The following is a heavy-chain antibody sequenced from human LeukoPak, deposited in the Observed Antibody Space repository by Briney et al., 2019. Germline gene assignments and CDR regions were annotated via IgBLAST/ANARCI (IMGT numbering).Heavy chain of an antibody. Sequence: GGSLRLSCAAYGFTFSRHWMTWVRQAPGKGLEWVANIKQDGSETYYVDSVRGRFTISRDNADNSLHLQMNGLRAEDSAVYYCARGSSADYEIWGAYGKYFDNWGQGTPVTVSS. CDR2: IKQDGSET. CDR3: ARGSSADYEIWGAYGKYFDN. CDR1: GFTFSRHW. J-gene: IGHJ4*02. V-gene: IGHV3-7*04. D-gene: IGHD3-3*01.